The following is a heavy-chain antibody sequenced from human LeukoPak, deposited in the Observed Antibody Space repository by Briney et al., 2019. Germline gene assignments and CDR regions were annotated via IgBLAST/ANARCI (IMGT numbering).Heavy chain of an antibody. CDR3: ARARDQSIFGVVIIPDY. D-gene: IGHD3-3*01. Sequence: GGSLRLSCAASGFTVSSNYMSWVRQAPGKGLEWVSVIYSGGSTYYADSVKGRFTISRDNSKNTLYLQMNSLRAEDTAAYYCARARDQSIFGVVIIPDYWGQGTLVTVSS. J-gene: IGHJ4*02. V-gene: IGHV3-66*01. CDR1: GFTVSSNY. CDR2: IYSGGST.